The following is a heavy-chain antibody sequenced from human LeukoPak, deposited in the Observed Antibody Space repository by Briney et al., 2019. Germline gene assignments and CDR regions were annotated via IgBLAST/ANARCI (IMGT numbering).Heavy chain of an antibody. Sequence: ASVKVSCKASGYTFTSYYMHWVRQAPGQGLEWMGVINPSGGSTSYAQKFQGRVTMTRDMSTSTVYMELSSLRSEDTAVYYCASNSGYVSYFDYWGQGTLVTVSS. J-gene: IGHJ4*02. D-gene: IGHD5-12*01. CDR3: ASNSGYVSYFDY. CDR2: INPSGGST. CDR1: GYTFTSYY. V-gene: IGHV1-46*01.